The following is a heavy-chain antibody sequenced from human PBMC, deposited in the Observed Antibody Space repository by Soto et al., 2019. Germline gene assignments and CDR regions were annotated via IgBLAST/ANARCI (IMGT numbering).Heavy chain of an antibody. Sequence: GGSLGLACAASGFSVSAYVMSGVRQAPGKGLEWVSSITSSGGGTYYADSVKGRFTVSRDNSKNTVYLQMNSLRDEDTAVYYCATLTAAWGQGTLVTVSS. CDR3: ATLTAA. J-gene: IGHJ4*02. D-gene: IGHD6-13*01. V-gene: IGHV3-23*01. CDR2: ITSSGGGT. CDR1: GFSVSAYV.